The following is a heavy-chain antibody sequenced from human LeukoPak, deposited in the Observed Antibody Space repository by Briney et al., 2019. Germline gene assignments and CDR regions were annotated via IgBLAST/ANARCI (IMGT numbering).Heavy chain of an antibody. CDR2: INPNSGGT. CDR3: ARASVAGTGSDY. Sequence: AAVKVSCKASGYTFTGYYMHWVRQAPGQGLEWMGWINPNSGGTNYAQKFQGRVTMTRDTSISTAYMELSRLRSDDTAVYYCARASVAGTGSDYWSQGTLVTVSS. J-gene: IGHJ4*02. D-gene: IGHD6-19*01. CDR1: GYTFTGYY. V-gene: IGHV1-2*02.